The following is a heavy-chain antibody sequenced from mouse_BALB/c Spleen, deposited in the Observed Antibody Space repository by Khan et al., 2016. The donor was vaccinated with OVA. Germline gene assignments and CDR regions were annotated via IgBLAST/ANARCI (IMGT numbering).Heavy chain of an antibody. D-gene: IGHD2-1*01. CDR1: GYTFTDFA. CDR2: ISTYYGDA. CDR3: GRGSGHYRLDY. Sequence: VQLQQSGAELVRPGVSVKISCKGSGYTFTDFAMHWVKQSHAKSLEWIGVISTYYGDANYNQNFKGKATMTVDKSSSTAYMELARLTSEDSANYCGGRGSGHYRLDYWGQGTLVTVSA. J-gene: IGHJ3*01. V-gene: IGHV1S137*01.